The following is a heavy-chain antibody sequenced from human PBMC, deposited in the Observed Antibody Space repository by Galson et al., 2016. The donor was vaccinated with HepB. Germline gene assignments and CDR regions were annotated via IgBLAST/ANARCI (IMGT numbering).Heavy chain of an antibody. J-gene: IGHJ4*02. CDR1: GFTVSTNY. CDR3: ARGRGADFWSGYHDY. CDR2: IYSGGST. Sequence: SLRLSCAASGFTVSTNYMSWVRQAPGKGLEWVSVIYSGGSTYYADSVKGRFTISRDISKNTVYLQMNSLRAKDTAVYYCARGRGADFWSGYHDYWGQGTQVTVSS. D-gene: IGHD3-3*01. V-gene: IGHV3-53*05.